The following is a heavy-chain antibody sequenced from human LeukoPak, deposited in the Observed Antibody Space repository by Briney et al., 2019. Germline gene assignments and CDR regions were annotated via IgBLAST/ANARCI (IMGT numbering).Heavy chain of an antibody. CDR3: ARGYYDFWSGSSYYYFDY. CDR2: IYYSGST. CDR1: GGSISSHY. Sequence: SETLSLTCTVSGGSISSHYWSWIRQPPGKGLEWIGYIYYSGSTNYNPSLKSRVTISVVTSKNQFSLKLSSVTAADTAVYYCARGYYDFWSGSSYYYFDYWGQGTLVTVSS. J-gene: IGHJ4*02. D-gene: IGHD3-3*01. V-gene: IGHV4-59*11.